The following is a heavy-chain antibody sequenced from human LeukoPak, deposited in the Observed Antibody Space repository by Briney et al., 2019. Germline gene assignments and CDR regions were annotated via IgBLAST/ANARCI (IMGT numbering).Heavy chain of an antibody. V-gene: IGHV3-23*01. Sequence: GGSLRLSCTASGFTFNSYAMTWVRQAPGKGLEWVSTISGGGGSTYYADSVKGRFTVSRDNSKNTLYLQMNSLRAEDTAVYYCASHTLIRGVTHFDYWGQGTLVTVSS. CDR3: ASHTLIRGVTHFDY. D-gene: IGHD3-10*01. J-gene: IGHJ4*02. CDR1: GFTFNSYA. CDR2: ISGGGGST.